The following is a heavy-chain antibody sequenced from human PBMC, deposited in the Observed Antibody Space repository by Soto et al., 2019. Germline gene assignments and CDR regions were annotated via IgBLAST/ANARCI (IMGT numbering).Heavy chain of an antibody. CDR2: IYYSGST. CDR1: GGSVSSSSYY. D-gene: IGHD4-17*01. V-gene: IGHV4-39*01. J-gene: IGHJ4*02. Sequence: QLQLQESGPGLVKPSETLSLTCTVSGGSVSSSSYYWGWIRQPPGKGLEWIGSIYYSGSTYYNPSLKSRVTISVDTSKNQFSLKLSSVTAADTAVYYCARHGDYPHEYLFDYWGQGTLVTVSS. CDR3: ARHGDYPHEYLFDY.